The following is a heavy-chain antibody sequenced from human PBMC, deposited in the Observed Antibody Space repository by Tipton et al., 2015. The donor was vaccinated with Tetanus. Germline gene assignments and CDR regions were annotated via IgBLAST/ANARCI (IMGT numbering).Heavy chain of an antibody. V-gene: IGHV4-4*07. Sequence: LRLSCTVSGGSISSYYWSWIRQPAGKGLEWIGRIYTSGNTNYNPFLKTRVTISVDTSKNQFSLKLSSVTAEDTAVYYCARESGGHGFYYYYGMDVWGQGTTVTVSS. CDR2: IYTSGNT. D-gene: IGHD5-12*01. CDR3: ARESGGHGFYYYYGMDV. CDR1: GGSISSYY. J-gene: IGHJ6*02.